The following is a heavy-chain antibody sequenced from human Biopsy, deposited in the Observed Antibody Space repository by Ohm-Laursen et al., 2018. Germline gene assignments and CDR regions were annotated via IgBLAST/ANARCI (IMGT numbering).Heavy chain of an antibody. J-gene: IGHJ4*02. V-gene: IGHV3-23*01. Sequence: SLSLTCAASGFTFSKYATSWVRQAPGNGLEWLSCISGSGGATFYADSVKGRFTISGDNSTNTLYFQMNSLRAEDTAGYYCAKDALVEATRLDYWGQGTLVTVSS. CDR1: GFTFSKYA. CDR2: ISGSGGAT. D-gene: IGHD3-16*01. CDR3: AKDALVEATRLDY.